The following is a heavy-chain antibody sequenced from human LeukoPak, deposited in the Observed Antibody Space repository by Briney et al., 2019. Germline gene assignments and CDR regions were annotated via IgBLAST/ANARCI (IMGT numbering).Heavy chain of an antibody. CDR3: ARDPASARGSRFDY. CDR1: GFTFSSYA. Sequence: PGGSLRLSCAASGFTFSSYAMSWVRQAPGKGLEWVSSVSGSGGSTYYADSVKGRFTISRDSSKNTLYLQMNSLRAEDTAVYYCARDPASARGSRFDYWGQGTLVTVSS. J-gene: IGHJ4*02. V-gene: IGHV3-23*01. CDR2: VSGSGGST. D-gene: IGHD3-10*01.